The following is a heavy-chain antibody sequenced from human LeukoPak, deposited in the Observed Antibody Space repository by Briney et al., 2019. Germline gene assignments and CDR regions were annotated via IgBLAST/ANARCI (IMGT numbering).Heavy chain of an antibody. Sequence: GGSLRLSCAASGFTFSSYAMSWVRQAPGKGLEWVSSISSSSSYIYYADSVKGRFTISRDNAKNSLYLQMNSLRAEDTAVYYCARDRDILLFDPWGQRTLVTVSS. J-gene: IGHJ5*02. CDR1: GFTFSSYA. CDR2: ISSSSSYI. CDR3: ARDRDILLFDP. V-gene: IGHV3-21*01. D-gene: IGHD2-15*01.